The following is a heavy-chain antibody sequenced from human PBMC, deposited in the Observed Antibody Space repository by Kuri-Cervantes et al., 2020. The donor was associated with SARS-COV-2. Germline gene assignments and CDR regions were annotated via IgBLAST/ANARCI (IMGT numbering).Heavy chain of an antibody. CDR3: TWTDSSGYYFDFDY. D-gene: IGHD3-22*01. CDR2: ISGSGGST. CDR1: GFTFSSYA. J-gene: IGHJ4*02. V-gene: IGHV3-23*01. Sequence: GGSLRLSCAASGFTFSSYAMSWVRQAPGKGLEWVSAISGSGGSTYYADSVKGRFTISRDNSKNTLYLQMNSLRAEDTAVYYCTWTDSSGYYFDFDYWGQGTLVTVSS.